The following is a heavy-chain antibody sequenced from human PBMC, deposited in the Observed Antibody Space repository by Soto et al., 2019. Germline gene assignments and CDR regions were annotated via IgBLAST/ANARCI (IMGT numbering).Heavy chain of an antibody. CDR2: INHSGST. D-gene: IGHD2-8*02. V-gene: IGHV4-34*01. Sequence: PSETLSLTCAVDGGAFSVYYWTWIRQPPGTGLEWIGEINHSGSTNYNPSLKSRVTISVDTSKNQFSLKLTSVTAAGTAVYYCARDKITGLFDYWGQG. CDR3: ARDKITGLFDY. J-gene: IGHJ4*02. CDR1: GGAFSVYY.